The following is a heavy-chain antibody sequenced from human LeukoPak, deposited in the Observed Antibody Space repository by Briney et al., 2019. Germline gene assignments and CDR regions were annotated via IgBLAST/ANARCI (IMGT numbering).Heavy chain of an antibody. V-gene: IGHV1-18*01. CDR3: ARDLGYPTVTRNYYYYGMDV. D-gene: IGHD4-17*01. J-gene: IGHJ6*02. Sequence: ASVKVSCKASGYTFTSYGINWVRQAPGQGLEWMGWVSAYNGNTNYAQKLQGRVTMTTDTSTSTAYMGLRSLRSDDTAVYYCARDLGYPTVTRNYYYYGMDVWGQGTTVTVSS. CDR1: GYTFTSYG. CDR2: VSAYNGNT.